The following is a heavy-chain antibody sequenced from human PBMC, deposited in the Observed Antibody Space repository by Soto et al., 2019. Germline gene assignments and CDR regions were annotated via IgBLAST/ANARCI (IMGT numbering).Heavy chain of an antibody. CDR3: ARHPITMVRVKNQKIDPYYFDY. J-gene: IGHJ4*02. CDR2: IYYSGST. Sequence: QVQLQESGPGLVKPSETLSLTCTVSGGSISSYYWSWIRQPPGKGLEWIGYIYYSGSTNYNPSLKSLVTISVDTSKNQCSLKLSSVTAADTAVYYCARHPITMVRVKNQKIDPYYFDYWGQGTLVTVSS. V-gene: IGHV4-59*08. D-gene: IGHD3-10*01. CDR1: GGSISSYY.